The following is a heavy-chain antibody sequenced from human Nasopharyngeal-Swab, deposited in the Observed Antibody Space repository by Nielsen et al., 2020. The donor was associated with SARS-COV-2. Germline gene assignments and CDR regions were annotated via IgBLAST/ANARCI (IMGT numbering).Heavy chain of an antibody. J-gene: IGHJ6*03. D-gene: IGHD2-2*02. CDR3: AKDGDIVVVPAAILHYYYYMDV. V-gene: IGHV3-9*01. Sequence: SLKISCAASGFTFDDYAMHWVRQAPGKGLEWVSGISWNSGSIGYADSVKGRFTISRDNAKNSLYLQMNSLRAEDTALYYCAKDGDIVVVPAAILHYYYYMDVWGKGTTVTVSS. CDR2: ISWNSGSI. CDR1: GFTFDDYA.